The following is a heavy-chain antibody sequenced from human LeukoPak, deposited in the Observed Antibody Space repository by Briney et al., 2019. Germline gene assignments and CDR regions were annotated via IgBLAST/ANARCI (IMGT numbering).Heavy chain of an antibody. CDR3: AKRGGTGAPFYGMDV. Sequence: GESLKISCKGSGYSFTSHWIGWVRQMPGKGLEWMGIIYPGDSDTKYSPSFQGQVTISTDKSISTACLQWSSLKASDTAMYYCAKRGGTGAPFYGMDVWGQGTTVTVSS. D-gene: IGHD1-1*01. CDR2: IYPGDSDT. V-gene: IGHV5-51*01. CDR1: GYSFTSHW. J-gene: IGHJ6*02.